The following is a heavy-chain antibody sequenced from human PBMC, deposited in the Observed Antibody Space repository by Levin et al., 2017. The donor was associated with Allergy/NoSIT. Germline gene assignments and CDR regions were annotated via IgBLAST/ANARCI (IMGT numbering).Heavy chain of an antibody. J-gene: IGHJ4*02. Sequence: PGGSLRLSCAASGFTFSSYSMNWVRQAPGKGLEWVSSISSGSSYIYYADSVKGRFTISRDNAKNSLYLQMNSLRAEDTAVYYCARDTYGCSSTSCPGDYWGQGTLVTVSS. CDR1: GFTFSSYS. CDR2: ISSGSSYI. CDR3: ARDTYGCSSTSCPGDY. D-gene: IGHD2-2*01. V-gene: IGHV3-21*01.